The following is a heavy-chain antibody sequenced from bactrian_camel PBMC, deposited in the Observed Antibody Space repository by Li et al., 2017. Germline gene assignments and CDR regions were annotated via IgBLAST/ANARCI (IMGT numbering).Heavy chain of an antibody. CDR1: GYTHSREC. D-gene: IGHD2*01. CDR3: AATLVGSCGSSDQIRF. V-gene: IGHV3S1*01. Sequence: HVQLVESGGGSVQAGGSLNLSCVASGYTHSRECMGWFRQAPGKEREAVATITYGGVETGYADSVKGRFTISHDHTKRTLAQQTMYLQVNSLVPEDAGLYFCAATLVGSCGSSDQIRFWGQGTQVTVS. CDR2: ITYGGVET. J-gene: IGHJ6*01.